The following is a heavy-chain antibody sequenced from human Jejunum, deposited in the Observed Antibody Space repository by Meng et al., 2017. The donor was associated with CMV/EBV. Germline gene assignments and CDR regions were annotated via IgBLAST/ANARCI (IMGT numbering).Heavy chain of an antibody. CDR3: ARDLSGYYSFVDY. Sequence: QVHLVQSGAEGKKPGASVKVSCKASGYTFTSYDINWVRQGTGQGLEWMGRINPNNGGANYAQQFQGRVTMTTDTSISTAYMELSRLRSDDTAVYYCARDLSGYYSFVDYWGQGTLVTVFS. V-gene: IGHV1-2*06. CDR1: GYTFTSYD. J-gene: IGHJ4*02. CDR2: INPNNGGA. D-gene: IGHD3-22*01.